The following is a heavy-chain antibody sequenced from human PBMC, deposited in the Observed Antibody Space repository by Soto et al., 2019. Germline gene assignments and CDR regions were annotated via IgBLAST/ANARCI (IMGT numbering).Heavy chain of an antibody. V-gene: IGHV4-59*01. J-gene: IGHJ3*02. CDR1: GGSISSYY. CDR3: ARENVVVVAATPSGDAFDI. D-gene: IGHD2-15*01. Sequence: QVQLQESGPGLVKPSETLSLTCTVSGGSISSYYWSWIRQPPGKGLEWIGYIYYSGSTNSNPSLKSRVTISVDTSKNQFSLKLSSVTAADTAVYYCARENVVVVAATPSGDAFDIWGQGTMVTVSS. CDR2: IYYSGST.